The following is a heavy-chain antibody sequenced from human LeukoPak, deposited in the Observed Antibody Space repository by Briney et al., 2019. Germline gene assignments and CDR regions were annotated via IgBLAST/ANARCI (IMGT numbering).Heavy chain of an antibody. J-gene: IGHJ4*02. CDR2: IKGDGSDK. V-gene: IGHV3-7*01. CDR1: GFTFSSYS. Sequence: GGSLRLSCAASGFTFSSYSMNWVRQAPGKGLEWLANIKGDGSDKNYVDSVKGRFTISRDNAKNSLFLQMSSLRGEDTALYYCATEHWGPNSWGQGTLVTVSS. CDR3: ATEHWGPNS. D-gene: IGHD3-16*01.